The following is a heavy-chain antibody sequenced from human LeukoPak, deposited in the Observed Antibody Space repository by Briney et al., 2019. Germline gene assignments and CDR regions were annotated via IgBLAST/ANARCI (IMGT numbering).Heavy chain of an antibody. CDR1: GFTFSSYA. V-gene: IGHV3-23*01. D-gene: IGHD6-13*01. CDR2: ISGSGGST. Sequence: GGSLRLSCAASGFTFSSYAMSWVRQAPEKGLEWVSAISGSGGSTYYADSVKGRFTISRDNSKNTLYLQMNSLRAEDTAVYYCATTYSSSWYPDAFDIWGQGTMVTVSS. J-gene: IGHJ3*02. CDR3: ATTYSSSWYPDAFDI.